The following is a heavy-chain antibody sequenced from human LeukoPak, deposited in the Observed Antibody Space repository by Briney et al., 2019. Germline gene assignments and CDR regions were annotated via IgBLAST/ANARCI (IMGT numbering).Heavy chain of an antibody. D-gene: IGHD5-12*01. CDR1: GYTFTSYY. Sequence: GASVKVSCKASGYTFTSYYMHWMRQAPGQGLEWIGIINPSGGSTSYAHKFQGRVTMTGDTSTSTVYMELSSLRSEDTAVYYCARGGYSGYEGDPGNLVDYWGQGTLVTVSS. V-gene: IGHV1-46*01. CDR3: ARGGYSGYEGDPGNLVDY. CDR2: INPSGGST. J-gene: IGHJ4*02.